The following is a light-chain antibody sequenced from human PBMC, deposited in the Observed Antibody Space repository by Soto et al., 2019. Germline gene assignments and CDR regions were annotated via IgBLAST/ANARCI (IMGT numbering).Light chain of an antibody. V-gene: IGKV1-9*01. CDR1: QGISSY. Sequence: DIHMTQSPSSLSAAGGDRISITFRASQGISSYLSWYQQKPGKAPKLLIYAASTLQSGVPSRFSGSGSGTDFTLNICSLQPEDFATYYCQQLNSYPLVTFGQGTRLEI. CDR2: AAS. CDR3: QQLNSYPLVT. J-gene: IGKJ5*01.